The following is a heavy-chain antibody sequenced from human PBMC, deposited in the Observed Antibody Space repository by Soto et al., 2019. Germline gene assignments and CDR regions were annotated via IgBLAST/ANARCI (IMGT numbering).Heavy chain of an antibody. CDR3: ARGLGGALRFLEWLEYFDY. CDR1: GYTFTSYD. CDR2: MNPNSGNT. D-gene: IGHD3-3*01. V-gene: IGHV1-8*01. Sequence: QVQLVQSGAEVKKPGASVKVSCKASGYTFTSYDINWVRQATGQGLEWMGWMNPNSGNTGYAQKFQGRVTMTRSTSISTAYMELSSLRSEDTAVYYCARGLGGALRFLEWLEYFDYWGQGTLVTVSS. J-gene: IGHJ4*02.